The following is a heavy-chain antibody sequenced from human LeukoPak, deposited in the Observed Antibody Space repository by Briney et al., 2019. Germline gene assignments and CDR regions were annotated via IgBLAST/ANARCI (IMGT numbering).Heavy chain of an antibody. CDR1: GYTFTGYY. V-gene: IGHV1-2*02. D-gene: IGHD3-22*01. Sequence: GSVKVSCKASGYTFTGYYMHWVRQAPGQGLEWMGWINPNSGGTNYAQKFQGRVTMTRDTPISTAYMELSRLRSDDTAVYYCARGIDGYYDSSGYLLDYWGQGTLVTVSS. CDR3: ARGIDGYYDSSGYLLDY. J-gene: IGHJ4*02. CDR2: INPNSGGT.